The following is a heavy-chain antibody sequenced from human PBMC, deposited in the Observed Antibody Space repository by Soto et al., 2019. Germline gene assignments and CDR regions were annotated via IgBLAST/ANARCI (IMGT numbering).Heavy chain of an antibody. Sequence: QVQLVQSGAEVKKPGSSVKVSCKASGGTFNTLTISWVRQAPGQGLEWMGGIIPIFGTTNYAQNFQGRVTITADESTSTAYMELSSLISEDTAVYYCARVSLRGHLLGNFDYWGQGTLVTVSS. D-gene: IGHD3-10*01. CDR3: ARVSLRGHLLGNFDY. J-gene: IGHJ4*02. CDR2: IIPIFGTT. CDR1: GGTFNTLT. V-gene: IGHV1-69*01.